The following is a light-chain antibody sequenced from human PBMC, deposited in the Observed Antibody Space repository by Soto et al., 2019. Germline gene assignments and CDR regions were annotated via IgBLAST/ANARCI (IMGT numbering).Light chain of an antibody. CDR1: HRVSSY. V-gene: IGKV3-15*01. Sequence: EIVMTQSPATLSVSPGERATPSCRASHRVSSYLAWYQQRPGQAPRLLIYGASTRATGIPARFSGSASGTEFTLTISSLQSEDFAIYYCQQYNNWPLTFGGGTKVDI. CDR3: QQYNNWPLT. CDR2: GAS. J-gene: IGKJ4*01.